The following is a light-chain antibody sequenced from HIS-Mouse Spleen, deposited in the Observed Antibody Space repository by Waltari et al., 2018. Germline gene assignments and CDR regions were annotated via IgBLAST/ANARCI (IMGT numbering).Light chain of an antibody. CDR2: EVS. CDR1: SSDVGGYNY. CDR3: SSYTSSSTVV. V-gene: IGLV2-14*01. Sequence: QSALTQPASVSGSPGQSITISCTGTSSDVGGYNYVPWYQQHPGKAPKLMIYEVSNRPPGVSNRFSGSKSGNTASLTISGLQAEDEADYYCSSYTSSSTVVFGGGTKLTVL. J-gene: IGLJ2*01.